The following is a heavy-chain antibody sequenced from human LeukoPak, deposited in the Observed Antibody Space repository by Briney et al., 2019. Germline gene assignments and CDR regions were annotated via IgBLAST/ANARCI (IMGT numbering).Heavy chain of an antibody. Sequence: ASVKVSCKASGYSFTDYYIHWVRQAPGQGLEWMGWINPFSGGTKYAQKFQGRVTMTRDTSIATSYMEVDSLTSDDTAVYYCARESACGTTNCLAPADWLDPWGQGTLVIVSS. V-gene: IGHV1-2*02. CDR2: INPFSGGT. CDR3: ARESACGTTNCLAPADWLDP. CDR1: GYSFTDYY. J-gene: IGHJ5*02. D-gene: IGHD2-2*01.